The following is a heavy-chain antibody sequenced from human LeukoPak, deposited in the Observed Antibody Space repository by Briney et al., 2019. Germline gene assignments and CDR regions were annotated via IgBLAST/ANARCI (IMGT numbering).Heavy chain of an antibody. CDR1: GGSFSGYY. Sequence: SETLSLTCAVYGGSFSGYYWSWIRQPPGKGLEWIGEINHSGSTNYNPSLKSRVTISVDTSKNQFSLELSSVTAADTAVYYCARGKWAFDYWGQGTLVTVSS. D-gene: IGHD1-26*01. CDR3: ARGKWAFDY. CDR2: INHSGST. J-gene: IGHJ4*02. V-gene: IGHV4-34*01.